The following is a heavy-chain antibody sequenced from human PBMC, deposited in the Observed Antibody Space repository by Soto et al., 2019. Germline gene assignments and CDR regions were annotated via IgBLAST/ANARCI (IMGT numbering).Heavy chain of an antibody. CDR2: IYSGGST. CDR1: GFTVSSNY. Sequence: PGGSLRLSCAASGFTVSSNYMSWVRQAPGKGLEWVSVIYSGGSTYYADSVKGRFTISRHNSKNTLYLQMNSLRAEDTAVYYCARDSRYANYGDYGAGYYYYMDVWGKGTTVTVSS. CDR3: ARDSRYANYGDYGAGYYYYMDV. D-gene: IGHD4-17*01. J-gene: IGHJ6*03. V-gene: IGHV3-53*04.